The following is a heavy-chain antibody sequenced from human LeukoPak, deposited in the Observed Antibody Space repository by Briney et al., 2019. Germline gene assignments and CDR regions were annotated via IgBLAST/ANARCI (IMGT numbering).Heavy chain of an antibody. CDR3: AKDERFQNSSSWPIDY. V-gene: IGHV3-11*01. D-gene: IGHD6-13*01. CDR2: ISSSGSTI. CDR1: GFTFSDYY. J-gene: IGHJ4*02. Sequence: GGSLRLSCAASGFTFSDYYMSWIRQAPGKGLEWVSYISSSGSTIYYADSVKGRFTISRDNSKNTLYLQMNSLRAEDTAVYYCAKDERFQNSSSWPIDYWGQGTLVTVSS.